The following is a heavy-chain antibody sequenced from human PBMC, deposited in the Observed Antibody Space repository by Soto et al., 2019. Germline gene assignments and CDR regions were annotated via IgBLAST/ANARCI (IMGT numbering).Heavy chain of an antibody. CDR2: IYPGDSDT. Sequence: PGEPMQVCWNGSGCSFTSYWIRWVSQMPGKGLEWMGIIYPGDSDTRYSPSFQGQVTISADKSISTAYLQWSSLKASDTAMYYCATPRDGYSYYYGMDVWGQGTTVTVSS. J-gene: IGHJ6*02. CDR3: ATPRDGYSYYYGMDV. D-gene: IGHD6-25*01. CDR1: GCSFTSYW. V-gene: IGHV5-51*01.